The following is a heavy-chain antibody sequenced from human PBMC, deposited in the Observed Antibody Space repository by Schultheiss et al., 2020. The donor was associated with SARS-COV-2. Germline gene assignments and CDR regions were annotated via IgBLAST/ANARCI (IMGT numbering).Heavy chain of an antibody. CDR2: IWYDGSNK. V-gene: IGHV3-33*08. CDR1: GFTFSSYA. Sequence: GGSLRLSCAASGFTFSSYAMHWVRQAPGKGLEWVAVIWYDGSNKYYADSVKGRFTISRDNSKNTLYLQMNSLRAEDTAVYYCARDYSNFAYYYYYGMDVWGQGTTVTFSS. CDR3: ARDYSNFAYYYYYGMDV. D-gene: IGHD4-11*01. J-gene: IGHJ6*02.